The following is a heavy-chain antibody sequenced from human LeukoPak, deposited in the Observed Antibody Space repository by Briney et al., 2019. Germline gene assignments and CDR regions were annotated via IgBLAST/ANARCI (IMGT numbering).Heavy chain of an antibody. CDR1: GGTFSSYA. CDR2: IIPIFGTA. V-gene: IGHV1-69*05. J-gene: IGHJ5*02. Sequence: SVKVSCKASGGTFSSYAISWVRQAPGQGLEWMGRIIPIFGTANYAQKFQGRVTITTDESTSTAYMELSSLRSEDTAVYYCATSGGHCSSTICSTFDPWGQGTLVTVSS. D-gene: IGHD2-2*01. CDR3: ATSGGHCSSTICSTFDP.